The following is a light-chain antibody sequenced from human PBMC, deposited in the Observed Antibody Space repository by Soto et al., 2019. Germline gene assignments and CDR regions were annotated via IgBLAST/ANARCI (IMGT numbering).Light chain of an antibody. CDR1: QSISTY. V-gene: IGKV1-39*01. CDR2: DAS. Sequence: DIPMTQSPPSLSASVGDRVTITCRASQSISTYLNWYQQKPGKAPNVLIYDASSLQSGVPSRFSGSGSGTDFILAISSLQPEDFATYYCQQSYSTSWTFGQGTKVEIK. J-gene: IGKJ1*01. CDR3: QQSYSTSWT.